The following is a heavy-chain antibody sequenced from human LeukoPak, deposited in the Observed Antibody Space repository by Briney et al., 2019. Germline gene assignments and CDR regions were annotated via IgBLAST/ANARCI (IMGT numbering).Heavy chain of an antibody. J-gene: IGHJ4*02. Sequence: ASVKVSCKASGYTFTGYYMYWVRQAPGQGLEWMGWINPNSGGTNYAQKFQGRVTMTRDTSISTAYMELSRLRSDDTAVYYCARDHRELELRLGYWGQGTLVTVSS. CDR1: GYTFTGYY. CDR2: INPNSGGT. V-gene: IGHV1-2*02. CDR3: ARDHRELELRLGY. D-gene: IGHD1-7*01.